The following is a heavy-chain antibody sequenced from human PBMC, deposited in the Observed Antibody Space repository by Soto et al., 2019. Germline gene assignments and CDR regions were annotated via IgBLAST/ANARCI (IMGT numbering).Heavy chain of an antibody. J-gene: IGHJ3*02. Sequence: VGSLRLSCAASGFTFSSYSMNWVRQAPGKGLEWVSSISSSSSYIYYADSVKGRFTISRDNAKNSLYLQMNSLRAEDTAVYYCARSVDYYDSLDAFDIWGQGTMVTVSS. CDR3: ARSVDYYDSLDAFDI. CDR2: ISSSSSYI. V-gene: IGHV3-21*01. CDR1: GFTFSSYS. D-gene: IGHD3-22*01.